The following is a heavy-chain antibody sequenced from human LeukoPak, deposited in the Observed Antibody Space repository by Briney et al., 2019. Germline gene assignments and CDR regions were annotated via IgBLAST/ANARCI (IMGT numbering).Heavy chain of an antibody. CDR1: GGSSSSYY. CDR2: IYYSGST. Sequence: PSETLSLTCTVSGGSSSSYYWSWIRQPPGKGLEWIGYIYYSGSTNYNPSLKSRVTISVDTSKNQFSLKLSSVTAADTAVYYCARAGPDRQTGPSGQALSHNYYYYGMDVWGQGTTVTVSS. D-gene: IGHD7-27*01. V-gene: IGHV4-59*01. CDR3: ARAGPDRQTGPSGQALSHNYYYYGMDV. J-gene: IGHJ6*02.